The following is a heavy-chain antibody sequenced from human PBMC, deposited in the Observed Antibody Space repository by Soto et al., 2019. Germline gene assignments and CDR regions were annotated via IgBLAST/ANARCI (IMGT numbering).Heavy chain of an antibody. CDR2: ISGSGGST. CDR3: AKVPVTTGGLFDY. Sequence: EVQLLESGGGLVQPGGSLRLSCAASGFTFSSYAMSWVRQAPGKGLEWVSAISGSGGSTYYADSVKGRFTISRDNSKTTMYLQMNSLRAEDTAVYYCAKVPVTTGGLFDYWGQGTLVTVSS. J-gene: IGHJ4*02. D-gene: IGHD4-17*01. CDR1: GFTFSSYA. V-gene: IGHV3-23*01.